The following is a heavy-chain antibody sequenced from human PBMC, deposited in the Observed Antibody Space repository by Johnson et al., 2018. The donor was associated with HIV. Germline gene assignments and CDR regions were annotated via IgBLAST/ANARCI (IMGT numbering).Heavy chain of an antibody. CDR2: IRYDGGNK. CDR3: NQDAFDI. V-gene: IGHV3-30*02. CDR1: GFTFRTYG. Sequence: QVQLVESGGGVVQPGRSLRLSCAASGFTFRTYGIHWVRQAPGKGLEWVAFIRYDGGNKYYADSVKGRFTISRDNSKNTLYLQMNSLRAEDTAVYYCNQDAFDIWGQGTMVTVSS. J-gene: IGHJ3*02. D-gene: IGHD1-14*01.